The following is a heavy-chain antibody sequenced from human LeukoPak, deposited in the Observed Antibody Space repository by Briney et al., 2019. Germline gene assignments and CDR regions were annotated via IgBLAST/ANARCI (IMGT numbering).Heavy chain of an antibody. J-gene: IGHJ4*02. CDR1: GFTFSSYA. Sequence: GGSLRLSCAASGFTFSSYAMHWVRQAPGKGLEWVAVISYDGSNKYYADSVKGRFTISRDNSKNTLYLQMNSLRAEDTAVYYCARGWSPLGYEYVWGISDYWGQGTLVTVSS. CDR2: ISYDGSNK. V-gene: IGHV3-30-3*01. CDR3: ARGWSPLGYEYVWGISDY. D-gene: IGHD3-16*01.